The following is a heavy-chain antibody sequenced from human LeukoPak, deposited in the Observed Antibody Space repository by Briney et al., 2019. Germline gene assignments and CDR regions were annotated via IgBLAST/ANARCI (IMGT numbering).Heavy chain of an antibody. Sequence: ASVKVSCKASGYTFTSYDTNWVRQATGQGLEWMGWMNPNSGNTGYAQKFQGRVTMTRNTSISTAYMELSSLRSEDTAVYYCARGPSYVVTFGGVINWFDPWAREPWSPSPQ. J-gene: IGHJ5*02. CDR1: GYTFTSYD. CDR2: MNPNSGNT. V-gene: IGHV1-8*01. D-gene: IGHD3-16*01. CDR3: ARGPSYVVTFGGVINWFDP.